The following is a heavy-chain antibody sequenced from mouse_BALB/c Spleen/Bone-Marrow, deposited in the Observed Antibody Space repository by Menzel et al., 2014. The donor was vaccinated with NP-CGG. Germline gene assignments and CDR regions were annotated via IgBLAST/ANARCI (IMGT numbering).Heavy chain of an antibody. CDR3: ARDTYGRDY. D-gene: IGHD1-1*01. CDR2: IRNKANGYTT. Sequence: EVQRVESGGGLVQPGGSLRLSCATSYFTFTDYYLSWVRQPPGKALEWLGFIRNKANGYTTEYSESVKGRFTISRDNSQSILYLQMNTLRAEDSATYYCARDTYGRDYWGQGTTLTVPS. CDR1: YFTFTDYY. V-gene: IGHV7-3*02. J-gene: IGHJ2*01.